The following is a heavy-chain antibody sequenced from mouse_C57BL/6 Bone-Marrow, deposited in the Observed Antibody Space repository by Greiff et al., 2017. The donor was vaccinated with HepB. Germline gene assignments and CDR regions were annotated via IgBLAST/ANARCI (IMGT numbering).Heavy chain of an antibody. CDR3: ARRGCGSSFYYFDY. V-gene: IGHV1-18*01. J-gene: IGHJ2*01. CDR1: GYTFTDYN. CDR2: INPNNGGT. Sequence: VHVKQSGPELVKPGASVKIPCKASGYTFTDYNMDWVKQSHGKSLEWIGDINPNNGGTIYNQKFKGKATLTVDKSSSTAYMELRSLTSEDTAVYYCARRGCGSSFYYFDYWGQGTTLTVSS. D-gene: IGHD1-1*01.